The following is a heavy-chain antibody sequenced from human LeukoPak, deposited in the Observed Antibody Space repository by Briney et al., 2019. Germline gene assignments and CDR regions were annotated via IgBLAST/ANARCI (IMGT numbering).Heavy chain of an antibody. Sequence: SETLSLTCTVSGGPISSYYWSWIRQPPGKGLEWIGYIYYSGSTNYNPSLKSRVTISVDTSKNQFSLKLSSVTAADTAVYYCAREGTYYDFWSGYGSSYYYGMDVWGQGTTVTVSS. CDR2: IYYSGST. V-gene: IGHV4-59*01. CDR3: AREGTYYDFWSGYGSSYYYGMDV. D-gene: IGHD3-3*01. CDR1: GGPISSYY. J-gene: IGHJ6*02.